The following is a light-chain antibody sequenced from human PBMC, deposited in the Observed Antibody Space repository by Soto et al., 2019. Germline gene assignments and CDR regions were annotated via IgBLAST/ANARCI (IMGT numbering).Light chain of an antibody. CDR2: LTS. J-gene: IGKJ1*01. CDR1: QSLLQTNGYTY. V-gene: IGKV2-28*01. CDR3: MQSLQTPPWT. Sequence: DIVMTQSPLSLPVTPGEPASISCRSSQSLLQTNGYTYLDWYLQEPGQSPQLLIYLTSIRASGVPDRFSGSGSGTEFTLKISKVEAEDVGVYCCMQSLQTPPWTFGPGTKVDIK.